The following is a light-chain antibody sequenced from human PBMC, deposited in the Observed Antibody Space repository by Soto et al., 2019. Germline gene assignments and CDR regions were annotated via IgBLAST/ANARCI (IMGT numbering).Light chain of an antibody. CDR2: EVS. Sequence: QSALTQPASVSGSPGQSITISCTGTSSDIGGYNYVSWYQQHPGKAPKLMIYEVSNRPSGLSNRFSGSKSGNTASLTISGLQAEDEADYYCGSYTSTSTPYVFGTGTKLTVL. CDR3: GSYTSTSTPYV. CDR1: SSDIGGYNY. V-gene: IGLV2-14*01. J-gene: IGLJ1*01.